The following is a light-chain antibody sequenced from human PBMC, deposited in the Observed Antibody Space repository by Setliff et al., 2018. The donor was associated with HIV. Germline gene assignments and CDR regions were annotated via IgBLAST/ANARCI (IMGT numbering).Light chain of an antibody. J-gene: IGLJ1*01. CDR1: SSDVGGYNY. Sequence: QSVLTQPRSVSGSPGQSVTFSCTGTSSDVGGYNYVSWYQQHPGKAPKLLIFEVTNRPSGISNRFSASKSDNTASLTISRLQAEDEADYYCSSFISSGTYVFGTGTKVTVL. CDR2: EVT. V-gene: IGLV2-14*01. CDR3: SSFISSGTYV.